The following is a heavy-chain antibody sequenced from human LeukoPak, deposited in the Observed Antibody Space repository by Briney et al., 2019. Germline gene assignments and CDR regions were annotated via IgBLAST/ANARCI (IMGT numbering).Heavy chain of an antibody. J-gene: IGHJ4*02. CDR2: ISGSGGST. V-gene: IGHV3-23*01. Sequence: GGSLRLSCAASGFTFSSYAMSWVRQAPGKGVEWVSAISGSGGSTYYADSVKGRFTISRDNSKNTLYLQMNSLRAEDTAVYYCARRMGYCSSTSCYGNGGYFDYWGQGTLVTVSS. CDR1: GFTFSSYA. CDR3: ARRMGYCSSTSCYGNGGYFDY. D-gene: IGHD2-2*01.